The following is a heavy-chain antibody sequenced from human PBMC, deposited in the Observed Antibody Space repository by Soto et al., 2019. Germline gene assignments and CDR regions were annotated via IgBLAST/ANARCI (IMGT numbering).Heavy chain of an antibody. J-gene: IGHJ4*02. CDR3: AKEYDFWSGYLAGKFDY. CDR2: ISGSGGST. CDR1: GFTFSSYA. Sequence: VGSLRLSCAASGFTFSSYAMSWVRQAPGKGLEWVSAISGSGGSTYYADSVKGRFTISRDNSKNTLYLQMNSLRAEDTAVYYCAKEYDFWSGYLAGKFDYWGQGTLVTVSS. V-gene: IGHV3-23*01. D-gene: IGHD3-3*01.